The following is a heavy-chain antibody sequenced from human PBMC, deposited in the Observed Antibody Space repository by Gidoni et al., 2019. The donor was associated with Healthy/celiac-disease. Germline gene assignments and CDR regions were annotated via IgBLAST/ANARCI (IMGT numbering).Heavy chain of an antibody. CDR3: ATVVGAITGTPRNFHYYYGMDV. CDR2: FDPEDGET. CDR1: GYTLTELS. D-gene: IGHD1-20*01. Sequence: QVQLVQSGAEVKKPGASVTVSCKVSGYTLTELSTHWARQAPGKGLEWMGGFDPEDGETIYAQKFQGRVTMTEDTSTDTAYMELSSLRSEDTAVYYCATVVGAITGTPRNFHYYYGMDVWGQGTTVTVSS. V-gene: IGHV1-24*01. J-gene: IGHJ6*02.